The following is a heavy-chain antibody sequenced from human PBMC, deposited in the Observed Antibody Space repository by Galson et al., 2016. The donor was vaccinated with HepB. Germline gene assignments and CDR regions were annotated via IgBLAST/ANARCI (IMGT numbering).Heavy chain of an antibody. Sequence: SLRLSCAASGFTVSSMTWVRQAPGKGLEWVSVIYSGGSTYYTDSVKGRLTISRDNSKNTVYLQMNSLRAEDTAMYHCATKQEGITMIRGVTVDYYGMDVWGQGTTVTVSS. J-gene: IGHJ6*02. D-gene: IGHD3-10*01. CDR2: IYSGGST. CDR3: ATKQEGITMIRGVTVDYYGMDV. V-gene: IGHV3-53*01. CDR1: GFTVSS.